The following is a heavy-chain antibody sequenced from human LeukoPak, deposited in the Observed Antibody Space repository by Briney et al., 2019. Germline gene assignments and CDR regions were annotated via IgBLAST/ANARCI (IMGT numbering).Heavy chain of an antibody. CDR2: IYSGGST. D-gene: IGHD3-10*01. CDR3: ARPTSGVRLGMDV. CDR1: GFTVSSNY. Sequence: PGGSLRLSCAASGFTVSSNYMSWVRPAPGKGLEWVSVIYSGGSTYYADSVKGRFTISRDNSKNTLYLQMNSLRAEDTAVYYCARPTSGVRLGMDVWGQGTTVTVSS. J-gene: IGHJ6*02. V-gene: IGHV3-53*01.